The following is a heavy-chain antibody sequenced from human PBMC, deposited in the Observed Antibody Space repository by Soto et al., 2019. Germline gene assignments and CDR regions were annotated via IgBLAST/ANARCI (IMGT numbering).Heavy chain of an antibody. CDR1: GGSFSGYY. CDR3: ARDRRYYYGSGAYYYYYGMDV. J-gene: IGHJ6*02. CDR2: INHSGST. V-gene: IGHV4-34*01. Sequence: PSETLSLTCAVYGGSFSGYYWSWIRQPPGRGLEWIGEINHSGSTNYNPSLKSRVTISVDTSKNQFSLKLSSVTAADTAVYYFARDRRYYYGSGAYYYYYGMDVWGQGTTVTVS. D-gene: IGHD3-10*01.